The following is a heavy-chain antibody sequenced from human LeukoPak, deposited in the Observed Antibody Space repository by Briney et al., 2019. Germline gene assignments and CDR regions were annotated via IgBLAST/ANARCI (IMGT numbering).Heavy chain of an antibody. CDR1: GYPFTSYW. D-gene: IGHD4/OR15-4a*01. V-gene: IGHV5-51*01. Sequence: GESLKISRKASGYPFTSYWIGWLRQMPGKGLEWMGIIFPHDSSIRYSPSFQGQVTISADKSISTAYLQWTSLKASDTAMYYCARHLRGDDYRHLDYWGQGTLVSVSS. CDR2: IFPHDSSI. J-gene: IGHJ4*02. CDR3: ARHLRGDDYRHLDY.